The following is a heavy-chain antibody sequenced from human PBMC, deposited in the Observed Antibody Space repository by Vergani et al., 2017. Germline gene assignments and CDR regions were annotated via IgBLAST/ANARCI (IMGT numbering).Heavy chain of an antibody. D-gene: IGHD3-10*01. J-gene: IGHJ6*02. V-gene: IGHV7-4-1*01. CDR3: AGEVWFGGLVHGMDV. Sequence: QVQLVQSGSELKKPGASVKVSCKASGYTFTSYAMNWVRQAPGQGLEWMGWINTNTGNPTYAQSFTGRFVFSLDTSVSTAYLQICSLKAEDTAVYYCAGEVWFGGLVHGMDVWGQGTTVTVSS. CDR2: INTNTGNP. CDR1: GYTFTSYA.